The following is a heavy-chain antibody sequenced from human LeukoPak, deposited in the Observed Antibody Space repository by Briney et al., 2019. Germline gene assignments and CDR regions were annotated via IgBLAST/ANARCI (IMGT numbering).Heavy chain of an antibody. CDR2: ISAYNGNT. V-gene: IGHV1-18*01. J-gene: IGHJ3*02. CDR3: ASLHSGYEHRGAFDI. CDR1: GYTFTSYG. D-gene: IGHD5-12*01. Sequence: GASVKVSCKASGYTFTSYGISWVRQAPGQGLEWMGWISAYNGNTNYAQKLQGRVTMTTDTSTSTAYMELRSLRSDDTAVYYCASLHSGYEHRGAFDIWGQGTMVTVSS.